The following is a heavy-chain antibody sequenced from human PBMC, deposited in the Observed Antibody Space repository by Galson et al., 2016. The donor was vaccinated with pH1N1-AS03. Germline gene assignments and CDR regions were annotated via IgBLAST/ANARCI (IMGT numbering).Heavy chain of an antibody. CDR3: ATDHYETSDFRGAWDY. D-gene: IGHD3-22*01. Sequence: SVKVSCKASGYTLTRYYMHWVRQAPGQGLEWMGIIDPSGGPTTYAPKFQGRITITTDTSTSTVYMELVSLRPEDTAVYYCATDHYETSDFRGAWDYWGRGTLVTVTS. CDR1: GYTLTRYY. V-gene: IGHV1-46*01. J-gene: IGHJ2*01. CDR2: IDPSGGPT.